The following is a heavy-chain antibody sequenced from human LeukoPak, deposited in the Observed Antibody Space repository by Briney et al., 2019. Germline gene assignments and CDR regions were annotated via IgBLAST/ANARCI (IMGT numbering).Heavy chain of an antibody. D-gene: IGHD2-15*01. CDR3: TAFESGGFY. J-gene: IGHJ4*02. V-gene: IGHV3-15*01. CDR2: IKSKTYGGTT. CDR1: GFTFSDYY. Sequence: PGGSLRLSCAASGFTFSDYYMEWVCQAPGKGLEWVGRIKSKTYGGTTDYAAPVKGRFIISRDDSKNTLYVQMNSLKSEDTAVYYCTAFESGGFYWGQGTLVTVSS.